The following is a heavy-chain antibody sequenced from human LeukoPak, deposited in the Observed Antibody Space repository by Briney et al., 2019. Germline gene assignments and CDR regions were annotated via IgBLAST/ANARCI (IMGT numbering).Heavy chain of an antibody. CDR1: GFTFSDYY. Sequence: GGSLRLSCAASGFTFSDYYMSWIRQARGKGVEGVSYISSSSSYTNYADSVKGRFTISRDNAKNSLYLQMNSLRAEDTAVYYCARVRRDTAMVKDYWGQGTLVTVSS. J-gene: IGHJ4*02. V-gene: IGHV3-11*06. CDR2: ISSSSSYT. CDR3: ARVRRDTAMVKDY. D-gene: IGHD5-18*01.